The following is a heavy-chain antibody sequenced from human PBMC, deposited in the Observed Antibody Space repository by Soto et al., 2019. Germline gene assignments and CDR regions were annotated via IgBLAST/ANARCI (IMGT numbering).Heavy chain of an antibody. CDR1: GFSLNERAVG. D-gene: IGHD6-19*01. CDR3: AHGSGWLFDY. V-gene: IGHV2-5*02. Sequence: QITLEESGPTLVKPTQTLTLTCTFSGFSLNERAVGVGWIRQPPGKALEWLAFTYWDDDNHYSPSLKNRLTITKDTSKNQVVLTMTNTDPADTATYYCAHGSGWLFDYWGQGTQVTLSS. J-gene: IGHJ4*02. CDR2: TYWDDDN.